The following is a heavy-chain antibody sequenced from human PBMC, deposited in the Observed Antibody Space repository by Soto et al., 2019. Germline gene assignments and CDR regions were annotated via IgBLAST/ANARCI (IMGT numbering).Heavy chain of an antibody. CDR2: IFWNDDE. CDR3: AHSRVFDWFDP. J-gene: IGHJ5*02. V-gene: IGHV2-5*01. CDR1: GFSVSTSEVG. D-gene: IGHD6-13*01. Sequence: SGPTLVNPTQTLTLTCTFSGFSVSTSEVGVGWIRQPPGKALEWLALIFWNDDERYNPSLKSRLTITKDISKNQVVLTMTNMDPVDTATYYCAHSRVFDWFDPWGQGTLVTVSS.